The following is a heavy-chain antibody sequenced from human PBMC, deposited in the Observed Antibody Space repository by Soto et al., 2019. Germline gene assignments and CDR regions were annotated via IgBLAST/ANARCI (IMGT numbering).Heavy chain of an antibody. Sequence: GVSLRLSCAASGFTFSSYGMHWVRQAPGKGLEWVAVISYDGSNKYYADSVKGRFTISRDNSKNTLYLQMNSLRAEDTAVYYCAKDRDSSSWYYDYWGQGTLVTVSS. CDR2: ISYDGSNK. CDR1: GFTFSSYG. V-gene: IGHV3-30*18. D-gene: IGHD6-13*01. CDR3: AKDRDSSSWYYDY. J-gene: IGHJ4*02.